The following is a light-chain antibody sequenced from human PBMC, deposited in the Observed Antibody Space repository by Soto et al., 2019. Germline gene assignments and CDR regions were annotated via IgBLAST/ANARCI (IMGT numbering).Light chain of an antibody. CDR2: GVS. V-gene: IGKV3-20*01. Sequence: EIVLTQSPGTLSLSPGERGTLSCRASQSVVSSHLAWYQQKPGQAPRLLIYGVSSRATGIPDRFSGSGSGTDFTLSISGLEPEDFAVYYCQQYEIAPKTFGQGTKVEIK. CDR3: QQYEIAPKT. CDR1: QSVVSSH. J-gene: IGKJ1*01.